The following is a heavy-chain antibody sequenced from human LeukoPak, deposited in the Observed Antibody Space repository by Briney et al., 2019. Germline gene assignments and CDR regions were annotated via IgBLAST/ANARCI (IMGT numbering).Heavy chain of an antibody. V-gene: IGHV3-21*04. CDR2: ISSSDTYI. D-gene: IGHD5-18*01. CDR1: GFTFSSYS. J-gene: IGHJ4*02. Sequence: GGSLRLSCAASGFTFSSYSMNWVRQAPGKGLEWVSSISSSDTYIYHADSVKGRFTISRDNAKNSLYLQMNSLRAEDTAVYYCARVAYSSGSPLHFDYWGQGTLVTVSS. CDR3: ARVAYSSGSPLHFDY.